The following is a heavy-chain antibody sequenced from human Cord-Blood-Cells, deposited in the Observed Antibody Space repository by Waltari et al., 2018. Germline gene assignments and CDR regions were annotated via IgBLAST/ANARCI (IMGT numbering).Heavy chain of an antibody. D-gene: IGHD1-26*01. CDR3: ARNPYSGSWYFDL. V-gene: IGHV3-21*01. CDR2: ISSSSSYI. Sequence: EVQLVESGGGLVKPGGSLRLSWAASVFTFSSYSMHWGRQAPGKGLEWVSSISSSSSYIYYADSVKGRFTISRDNAKNSLYLQMNSLRAEDTAVYYCARNPYSGSWYFDLWGRGTLVTVSS. CDR1: VFTFSSYS. J-gene: IGHJ2*01.